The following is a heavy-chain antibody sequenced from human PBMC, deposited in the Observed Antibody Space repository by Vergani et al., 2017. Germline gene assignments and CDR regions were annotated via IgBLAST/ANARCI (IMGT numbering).Heavy chain of an antibody. J-gene: IGHJ4*02. CDR1: GGTFSSYA. CDR3: ARAPTVTTWYFDY. Sequence: QVQLVQSGAEVKKPGSSVKVSCKASGGTFSSYAISWVQQAPGQGLEWMGGIIPIFGTANYAQKFQGRVTITADESTSTAYMELSRLRSDDTAVYYCARAPTVTTWYFDYWGQGTLVTVSS. V-gene: IGHV1-69*01. CDR2: IIPIFGTA. D-gene: IGHD4-17*01.